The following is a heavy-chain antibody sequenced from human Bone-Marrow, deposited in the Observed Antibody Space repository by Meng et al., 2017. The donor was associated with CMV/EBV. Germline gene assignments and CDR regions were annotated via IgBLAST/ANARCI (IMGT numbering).Heavy chain of an antibody. V-gene: IGHV3-48*03. D-gene: IGHD3-3*01. J-gene: IGHJ6*01. Sequence: GGSLRLSCAASGFTFSSYEMNWVRQAPGKGLEWVSYISSSGSTTYYADSVKGRFTISRDNAKNSLYLQMNSLRAEDTAVYYCARDARKSYYDFWSGYYNKHYYYYGKDVWGQGTTVTVSS. CDR2: ISSSGSTT. CDR1: GFTFSSYE. CDR3: ARDARKSYYDFWSGYYNKHYYYYGKDV.